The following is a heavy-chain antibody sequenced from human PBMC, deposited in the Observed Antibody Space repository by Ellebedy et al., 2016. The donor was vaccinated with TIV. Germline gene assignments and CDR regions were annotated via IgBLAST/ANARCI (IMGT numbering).Heavy chain of an antibody. CDR1: GFTFSTYS. CDR3: AKKRPEGSFDF. J-gene: IGHJ4*01. D-gene: IGHD2-15*01. V-gene: IGHV3-21*01. CDR2: ISSSGGHI. Sequence: PGGSLRLSCAASGFTFSTYSMSRVRQAPGKGLEWVSSISSSGGHIYYADSVQGRFTISRDNAKNSLSLQMNSLRGEDTALYYCAKKRPEGSFDFWGLGTLVTVSS.